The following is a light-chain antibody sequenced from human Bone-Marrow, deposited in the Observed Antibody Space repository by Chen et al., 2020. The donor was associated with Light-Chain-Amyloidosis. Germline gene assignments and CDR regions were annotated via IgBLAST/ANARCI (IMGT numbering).Light chain of an antibody. CDR1: DLPTKY. Sequence: SYELTQPPSVSVSPGQTARITCSGDDLPTKYAYWYQQKQGQAPVLVIHRDNERPSGISERFSGSSSGTTATLTISGVQAEDEADYHCQSADSSGTYEVIFGGGTKLTVL. CDR3: QSADSSGTYEVI. CDR2: RDN. J-gene: IGLJ2*01. V-gene: IGLV3-25*03.